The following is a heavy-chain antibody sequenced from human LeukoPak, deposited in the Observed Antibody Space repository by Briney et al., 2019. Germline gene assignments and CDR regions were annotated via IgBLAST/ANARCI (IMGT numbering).Heavy chain of an antibody. J-gene: IGHJ3*01. CDR3: ARDRPKYYYESSDYYQHDAFDV. CDR1: GGSISSGGYY. CDR2: IYYRGST. D-gene: IGHD3-22*01. V-gene: IGHV4-31*03. Sequence: TLSLTCTVSGGSISSGGYYWNWIRQYPGKGLEWIGNIYYRGSTYNNPSLKCRVSITLDTSKNQFSLKLSSVIAADTAVYYCARDRPKYYYESSDYYQHDAFDVWGQGTMVTVSS.